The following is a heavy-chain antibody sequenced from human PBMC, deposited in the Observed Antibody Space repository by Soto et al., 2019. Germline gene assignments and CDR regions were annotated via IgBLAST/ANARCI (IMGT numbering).Heavy chain of an antibody. CDR2: ISSSSSYI. J-gene: IGHJ4*02. CDR3: GKARYLLVDQPLYFES. CDR1: GFTFSSYS. D-gene: IGHD3-9*01. V-gene: IGHV3-21*04. Sequence: PGGSLRLSCAASGFTFSSYSMNWVRQAPGKGLEWVSSISSSSSYIYYADSVKGRFTISRDNAKNSLYLQMNSLRAEDTAIYYCGKARYLLVDQPLYFESWGQGTLDTVSS.